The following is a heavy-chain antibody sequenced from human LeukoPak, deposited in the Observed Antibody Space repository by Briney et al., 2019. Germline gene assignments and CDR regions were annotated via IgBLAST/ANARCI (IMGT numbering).Heavy chain of an antibody. CDR3: ARGRDLSTVVPYYFDY. Sequence: GGSLRLSCVASGFIFSNYEMNWVRETPGKGLEWVSYISDHGKSRNYVDSVKGRFTISRDNTKNSLYLQMNSLRAEDTALYYCARGRDLSTVVPYYFDYWGQGTLVTVSS. CDR1: GFIFSNYE. J-gene: IGHJ4*02. CDR2: ISDHGKSR. V-gene: IGHV3-48*03. D-gene: IGHD4-23*01.